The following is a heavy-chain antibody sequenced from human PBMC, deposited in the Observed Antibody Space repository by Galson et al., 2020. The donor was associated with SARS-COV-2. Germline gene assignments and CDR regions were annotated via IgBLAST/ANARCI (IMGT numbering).Heavy chain of an antibody. CDR1: GLTFSSYS. CDR2: ISSSSSYI. J-gene: IGHJ4*02. CDR3: ARVRRDYVWGRWGLGVVFAY. D-gene: IGHD3-16*01. Sequence: GGSLRLSCAASGLTFSSYSMNWVRQAPGKGLEWVSSISSSSSYIYYADSVKGRFTIPRDNAKNSLYLQMNSLRAEDTAVYYRARVRRDYVWGRWGLGVVFAYWGQGTLVTVSS. V-gene: IGHV3-21*01.